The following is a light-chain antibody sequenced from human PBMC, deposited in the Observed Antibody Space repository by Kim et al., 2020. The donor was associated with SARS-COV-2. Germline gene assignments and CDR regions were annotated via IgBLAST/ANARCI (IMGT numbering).Light chain of an antibody. CDR1: SGHNNYA. CDR3: QTWGTDSNWV. CDR2: LNADGSH. J-gene: IGLJ3*02. V-gene: IGLV4-69*01. Sequence: QLVLTQSPSASASLGASVKLTCTLSSGHNNYAITWHQQQPGKGPRYFMKLNADGSHSKGDGIPDRFSGSTSGAERSLTISSLQSEDEADYYCQTWGTDSNWVFGGGTQLTIL.